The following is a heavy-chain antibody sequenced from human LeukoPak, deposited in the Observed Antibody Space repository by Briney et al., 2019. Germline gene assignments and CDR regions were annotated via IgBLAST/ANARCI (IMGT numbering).Heavy chain of an antibody. V-gene: IGHV1-18*01. J-gene: IGHJ4*02. D-gene: IGHD3-22*01. CDR2: ISAYNGNT. CDR3: ARCYYDSSGYYYFDY. Sequence: ASVKVSCKASGYTFTSYGISWVRQAPGQGLEWMGWISAYNGNTNYAQKLQGRVTMTTDTSTSTAYMGLRSLRSDDTAVCYCARCYYDSSGYYYFDYWGQGTLVTVSS. CDR1: GYTFTSYG.